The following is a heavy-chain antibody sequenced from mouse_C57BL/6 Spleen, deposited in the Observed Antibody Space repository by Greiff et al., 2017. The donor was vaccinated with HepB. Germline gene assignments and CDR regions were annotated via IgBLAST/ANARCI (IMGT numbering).Heavy chain of an antibody. Sequence: QVQLQQSGPELVKPGASVKISCKASGYAFSSSWMNWVKQRPGKGLEWIGRIYPGDGDTNYNGKFKGKATLTADKSSSTAYMQLSSLTSEDSAVYFCARWGVIAMDYWGQGTSVTVSS. D-gene: IGHD2-2*01. CDR3: ARWGVIAMDY. J-gene: IGHJ4*01. V-gene: IGHV1-82*01. CDR1: GYAFSSSW. CDR2: IYPGDGDT.